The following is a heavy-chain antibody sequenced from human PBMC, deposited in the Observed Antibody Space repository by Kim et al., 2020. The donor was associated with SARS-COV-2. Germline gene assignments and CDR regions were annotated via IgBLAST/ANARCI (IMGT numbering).Heavy chain of an antibody. Sequence: GGSLRLSCAASGFTFDDYGMSWVRQAPGKGLEWVSGINWNGGSTGYADSVKGRFTISRDNAKNSLYLQMNSLRAEDTALYYCARDDDYGDFRTAFDIWGQGTMVTVSS. CDR3: ARDDDYGDFRTAFDI. J-gene: IGHJ3*02. CDR1: GFTFDDYG. D-gene: IGHD4-17*01. CDR2: INWNGGST. V-gene: IGHV3-20*04.